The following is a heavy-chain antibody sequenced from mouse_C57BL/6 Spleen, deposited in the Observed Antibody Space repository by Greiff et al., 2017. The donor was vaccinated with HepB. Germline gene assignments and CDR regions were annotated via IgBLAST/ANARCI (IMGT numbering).Heavy chain of an antibody. J-gene: IGHJ4*01. CDR3: ARSDGNFGDYAMDY. D-gene: IGHD2-1*01. Sequence: QVQLQQSGPELVKPGASVKLSCKASGYTFTSYDINWVKQRPGQGLEWIGWIYPRDGSTKYNEKFKGKATLTVDTSSSTAYMELHSLTSEDSAVYFCARSDGNFGDYAMDYWGQGTSVTVSS. V-gene: IGHV1-85*01. CDR2: IYPRDGST. CDR1: GYTFTSYD.